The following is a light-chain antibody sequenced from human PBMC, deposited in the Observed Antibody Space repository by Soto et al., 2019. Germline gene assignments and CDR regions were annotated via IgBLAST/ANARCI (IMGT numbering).Light chain of an antibody. CDR2: EVS. V-gene: IGLV2-14*01. J-gene: IGLJ1*01. CDR3: SSYTSSSTLYV. CDR1: SGDVGGYNY. Sequence: QSALTQPASVSGSPGQSITISCTGTSGDVGGYNYVSWYQQHPGKAPKLMIFEVSSRPSGVSYRFSGSKSGNTASLTISGLQAEDEADYYCSSYTSSSTLYVFGSGTKVTVL.